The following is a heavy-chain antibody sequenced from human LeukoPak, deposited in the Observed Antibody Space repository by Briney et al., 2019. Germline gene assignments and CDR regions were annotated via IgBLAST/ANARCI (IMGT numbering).Heavy chain of an antibody. Sequence: SQTLSLTCTVSGGSISSGSYYWSWIRQPAGKGLEWIGRIYTSGSTNYNPSLKSRVTISVDTSKNQFSLKLSSVTAADTAVHYCARESYCGGDCYSEDWGQGTLVTVSS. CDR2: IYTSGST. V-gene: IGHV4-61*02. D-gene: IGHD2-21*02. CDR3: ARESYCGGDCYSED. CDR1: GGSISSGSYY. J-gene: IGHJ4*02.